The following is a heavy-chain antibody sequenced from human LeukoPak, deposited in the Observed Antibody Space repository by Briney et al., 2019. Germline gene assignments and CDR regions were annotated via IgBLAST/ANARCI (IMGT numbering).Heavy chain of an antibody. CDR3: ARRINYYDSSGYYYVRYFDS. J-gene: IGHJ4*02. Sequence: PGGXLXLSXXAXGXTFXSYWMYWVRQAPGKGPVWXARINTDGSSLNYADSVKGRFTISRDNAKNTLYLQMNSLGAEDTAVYYCARRINYYDSSGYYYVRYFDSWGQGTLVAVSS. CDR2: INTDGSSL. CDR1: GXTFXSYW. D-gene: IGHD3-22*01. V-gene: IGHV3-74*01.